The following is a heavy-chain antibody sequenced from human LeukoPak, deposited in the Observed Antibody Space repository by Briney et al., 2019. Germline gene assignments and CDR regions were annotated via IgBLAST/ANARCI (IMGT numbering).Heavy chain of an antibody. J-gene: IGHJ3*02. V-gene: IGHV3-7*01. CDR3: ARGARTSPRSTSEI. CDR1: GFTFSSYW. D-gene: IGHD2-2*01. Sequence: GGSLRLSCAASGFTFSSYWMTWVRQAPGEGLEWVANIREDGSEKNYVDSVKGRFTISRDNAKNSLYLQMNSLSAEDTAVYYCARGARTSPRSTSEIWCQGTMVTVSS. CDR2: IREDGSEK.